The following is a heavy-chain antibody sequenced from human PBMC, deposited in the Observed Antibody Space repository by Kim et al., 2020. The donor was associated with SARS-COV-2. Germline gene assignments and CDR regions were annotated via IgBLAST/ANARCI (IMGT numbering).Heavy chain of an antibody. CDR2: ISYDGSNK. CDR3: GNGDHDFYYYYGMDV. V-gene: IGHV3-30*18. Sequence: GGSLRLSCAASGFTFSSYGMHWVRQAPGKGLEWVAVISYDGSNKYYADSVKGRFTISRDNSKNTLYLQMNSLRAEDTAVYYCGNGDHDFYYYYGMDVWGQGTTVTVS. D-gene: IGHD4-17*01. CDR1: GFTFSSYG. J-gene: IGHJ6*02.